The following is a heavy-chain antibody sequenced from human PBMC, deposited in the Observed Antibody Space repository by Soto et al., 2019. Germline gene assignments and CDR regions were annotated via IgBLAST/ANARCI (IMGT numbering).Heavy chain of an antibody. CDR3: ARESEDLTSNFDY. V-gene: IGHV3-21*06. CDR1: GFTFTRYS. Sequence: GGSLRLSCAASGFTFTRYSMNWVRQAPGKGLEWFSSISSTTNYIYYGDSMKGRFTISRDNAKNSLYLEMNSLRAEDTAVYYCARESEDLTSNFDYWGQGTPVTVSS. CDR2: ISSTTNYI. J-gene: IGHJ4*02.